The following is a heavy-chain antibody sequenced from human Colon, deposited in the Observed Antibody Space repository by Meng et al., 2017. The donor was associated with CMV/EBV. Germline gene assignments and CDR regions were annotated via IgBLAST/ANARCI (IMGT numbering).Heavy chain of an antibody. CDR2: IKNDGSTT. V-gene: IGHV3-74*01. Sequence: ELQLVESGGGIVQPGGSLTLSCEVSGFIFSNYWMHWVRQAPGKGLVWISRIKNDGSTTGYADSVKGRFTISRDNAKNTLYLQMNSLRAEDTAMYYCARDIFWGQSDYWGQGTLVTVSS. J-gene: IGHJ4*02. D-gene: IGHD3-9*01. CDR1: GFIFSNYW. CDR3: ARDIFWGQSDY.